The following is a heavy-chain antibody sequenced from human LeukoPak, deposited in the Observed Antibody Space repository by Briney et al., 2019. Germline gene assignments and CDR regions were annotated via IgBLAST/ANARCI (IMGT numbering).Heavy chain of an antibody. CDR1: GGSISSGDYY. Sequence: SETLSLTCTVSGGSISSGDYYWSWIRQPPGKGREWIGYIYYSGSTYYNPSLKSRVTISVDTSKNQFSLKLSSVTAAGTAVYYCARSDYYYDSSGPNWGQGTLVTVSS. CDR3: ARSDYYYDSSGPN. D-gene: IGHD3-22*01. CDR2: IYYSGST. J-gene: IGHJ4*02. V-gene: IGHV4-30-4*01.